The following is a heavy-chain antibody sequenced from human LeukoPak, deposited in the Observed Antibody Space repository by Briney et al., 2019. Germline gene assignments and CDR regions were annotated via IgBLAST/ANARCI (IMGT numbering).Heavy chain of an antibody. CDR1: GGTFSSYA. V-gene: IGHV1-69*06. CDR3: ARGRSRGMATITAYYYYYYGMDV. D-gene: IGHD5-24*01. Sequence: ASVKVSCKASGGTFSSYAISWVRQAPGQGFEWMGGIIPIFGTANYAQKFQGRVTITADKSTSTAYMELSSLRSEDTAVYYCARGRSRGMATITAYYYYYYGMDVWGQGTTVTVSS. CDR2: IIPIFGTA. J-gene: IGHJ6*02.